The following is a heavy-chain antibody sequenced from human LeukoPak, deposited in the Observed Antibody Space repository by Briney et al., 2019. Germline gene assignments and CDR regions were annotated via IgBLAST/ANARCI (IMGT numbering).Heavy chain of an antibody. V-gene: IGHV4-39*07. CDR2: IYYSGST. J-gene: IGHJ4*02. CDR3: ARSQPVPGIAAAGNFDY. D-gene: IGHD6-13*01. CDR1: GGSISSSSYY. Sequence: SETLSLTCTVSGGSISSSSYYWGWIRQPPGKGLEWIGSIYYSGSTYYNPSLKSRVTISVDTSKNQFSLKLSSVTAADTAVYYCARSQPVPGIAAAGNFDYWGQGTLVTVSS.